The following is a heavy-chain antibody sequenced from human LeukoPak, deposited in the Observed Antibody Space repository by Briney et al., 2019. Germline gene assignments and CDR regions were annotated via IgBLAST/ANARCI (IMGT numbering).Heavy chain of an antibody. D-gene: IGHD1-1*01. J-gene: IGHJ6*02. CDR1: GFTFSSYA. Sequence: GGSLRLSCAASGFTFSSYAMSWVRQAPGKGLEWVSAISGSGGSTYYADSVKGRFTISRDNSKNTLYLQMNSLRAEDTAVYYCAGKRVNWNDGYYYYYGMDVWGQGTTVTVSS. V-gene: IGHV3-23*01. CDR2: ISGSGGST. CDR3: AGKRVNWNDGYYYYYGMDV.